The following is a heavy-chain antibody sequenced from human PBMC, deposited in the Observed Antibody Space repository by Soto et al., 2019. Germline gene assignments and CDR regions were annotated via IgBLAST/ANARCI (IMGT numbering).Heavy chain of an antibody. CDR1: GYAFTTYG. D-gene: IGHD1-1*01. CDR3: ARGRYGDY. V-gene: IGHV1-18*01. CDR2: ISAHNGNT. J-gene: IGHJ4*02. Sequence: QVHLVHSGAEVKKPGASVKVSCKGSGYAFTTYGITWVRQAPGQGLEWMGWISAHNGNTNYAQKLQGRATVTRDTSTSTAYMELRSLRSDDTAVYYCARGRYGDYWGQGALVTVSS.